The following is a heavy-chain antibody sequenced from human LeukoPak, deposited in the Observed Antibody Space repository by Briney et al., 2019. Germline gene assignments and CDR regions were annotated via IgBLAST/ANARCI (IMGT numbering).Heavy chain of an antibody. V-gene: IGHV3-30*18. J-gene: IGHJ4*02. CDR1: GFTFSSYG. CDR2: ISYDGSNK. D-gene: IGHD6-13*01. CDR3: AKGGLLYSSSWRNFDY. Sequence: GGSLRLSCAASGFTFSSYGMHWVRQAPGKGLEWVAVISYDGSNKYYADSVKGRFTISRDNSKNTLYLQMNSLRAEDTAVYYCAKGGLLYSSSWRNFDYWGQGTLVTVSP.